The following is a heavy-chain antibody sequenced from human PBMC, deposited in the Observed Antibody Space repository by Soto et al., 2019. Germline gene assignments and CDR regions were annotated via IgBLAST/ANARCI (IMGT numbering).Heavy chain of an antibody. J-gene: IGHJ4*02. CDR1: GFTISSNA. CDR3: AKDKPGTTSFDY. V-gene: IGHV3-23*01. D-gene: IGHD1-1*01. CDR2: ISDRGDTT. Sequence: EVQLLESGGGLVQPGGSLRRSCAASGFTISSNAMYWVRQAPGKGLEWVSGISDRGDTTHYADSVKGRFTISRDTSKNTLYLQLNTLRADDTAVYYCAKDKPGTTSFDYWGQGTLVTVSS.